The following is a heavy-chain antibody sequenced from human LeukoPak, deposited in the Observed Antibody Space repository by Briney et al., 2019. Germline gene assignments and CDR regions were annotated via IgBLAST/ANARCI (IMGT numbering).Heavy chain of an antibody. CDR2: MNPNSGNT. CDR1: GYTFTSYD. V-gene: IGHV1-8*01. CDR3: ARAPEGSWYAY. D-gene: IGHD6-13*01. J-gene: IGHJ4*02. Sequence: ASVKVSCKASGYTFTSYDINWVRQAPGQGLEWMGWMNPNSGNTGYAQKFQGRVTMTRNTSISTAYMGLSSLRSEDTAVYYCARAPEGSWYAYWGQGTLVTVSS.